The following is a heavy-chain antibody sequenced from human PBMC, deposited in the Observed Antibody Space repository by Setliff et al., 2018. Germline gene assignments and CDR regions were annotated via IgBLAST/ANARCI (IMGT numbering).Heavy chain of an antibody. CDR3: ARVRACVCGELQFLGWEGDNYGMDV. D-gene: IGHD3-3*01. CDR1: GYTFTNYG. J-gene: IGHJ6*02. Sequence: ASVKVSCKASGYTFTNYGVTWVRQAPGQGLEWRGWIGAYNGNTYNAHKFQGRVTMTSDTSTSTAYMELRSLRSDDTAVYYCARVRACVCGELQFLGWEGDNYGMDVWGQGTTVTV. CDR2: IGAYNGNT. V-gene: IGHV1-18*01.